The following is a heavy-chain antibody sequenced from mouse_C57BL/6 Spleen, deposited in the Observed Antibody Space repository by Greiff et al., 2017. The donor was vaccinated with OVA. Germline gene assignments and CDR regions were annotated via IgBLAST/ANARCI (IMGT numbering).Heavy chain of an antibody. V-gene: IGHV1-15*01. Sequence: VQLQQSGAELVRPGASVTLSCKASGYTFTDYEMHWVKQTPVHGLEWIGAIDPETGGTAYNQKFKGKAILTADESSSTAYMELRSLTSEDSAVYYCTRRTTVVYWYFDVWGTGTTVTVSS. CDR2: IDPETGGT. D-gene: IGHD1-1*01. CDR1: GYTFTDYE. CDR3: TRRTTVVYWYFDV. J-gene: IGHJ1*03.